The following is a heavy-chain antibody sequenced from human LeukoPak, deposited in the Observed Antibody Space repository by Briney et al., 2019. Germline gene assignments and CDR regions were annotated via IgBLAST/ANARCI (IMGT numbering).Heavy chain of an antibody. CDR3: AEHQLLGPCLIGVCSDAFDI. CDR2: IDPSDSYT. J-gene: IGHJ3*02. Sequence: GESLKISCKGSGYRFTSYWISWVRQMPGKGLEWMGRIDPSDSYTNYSPSFQGHLTISADKSISTAYLQWSSLKASDTAMYYCAEHQLLGPCLIGVCSDAFDIWGQGTMVTVSS. V-gene: IGHV5-10-1*01. D-gene: IGHD2-8*01. CDR1: GYRFTSYW.